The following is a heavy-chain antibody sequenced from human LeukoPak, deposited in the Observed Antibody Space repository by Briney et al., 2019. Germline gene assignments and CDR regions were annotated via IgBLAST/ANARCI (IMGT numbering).Heavy chain of an antibody. D-gene: IGHD1-26*01. CDR1: GFTVSSNY. Sequence: GGSLRLSCAASGFTVSSNYMSRVRQAPGKGLEWVSIIYSGGSTFYADSVKGRFTISRDNSKNTLYLQMNSLRAEDTAVYYCARGGSYLSAFDIWGQGTMVTVSS. CDR3: ARGGSYLSAFDI. CDR2: IYSGGST. J-gene: IGHJ3*02. V-gene: IGHV3-53*01.